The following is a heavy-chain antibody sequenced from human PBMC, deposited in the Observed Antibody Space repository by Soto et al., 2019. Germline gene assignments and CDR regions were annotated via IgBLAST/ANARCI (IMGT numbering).Heavy chain of an antibody. CDR3: AKDTVPLYCSGGSCYNDDAFES. CDR1: GFTFDDYA. J-gene: IGHJ3*02. V-gene: IGHV3-9*01. D-gene: IGHD2-15*01. Sequence: EVQLVESGGGLVQPGRSLRLSCAASGFTFDDYAMHWVRQAPGKGLEWVSGISWNSGSIGYADSVKGRFTISRDNAKNCLYLQMNSLRDEDTALYYCAKDTVPLYCSGGSCYNDDAFESWGQGTMVTVA. CDR2: ISWNSGSI.